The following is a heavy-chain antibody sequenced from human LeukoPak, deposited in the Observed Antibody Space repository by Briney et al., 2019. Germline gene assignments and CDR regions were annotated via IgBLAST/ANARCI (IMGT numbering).Heavy chain of an antibody. CDR2: IKNKTDGGAT. Sequence: FSAAPGFTFSSVWMNWVRQTPGKGLEWVGRIKNKTDGGATDYATPVQGRFTISRDNSKNTLYLQMNSLRAEDTAVYYCASEIIFGSFDYWGQGTLVTVSS. D-gene: IGHD3-3*01. V-gene: IGHV3-15*01. CDR3: ASEIIFGSFDY. CDR1: GFTFSSVW. J-gene: IGHJ4*02.